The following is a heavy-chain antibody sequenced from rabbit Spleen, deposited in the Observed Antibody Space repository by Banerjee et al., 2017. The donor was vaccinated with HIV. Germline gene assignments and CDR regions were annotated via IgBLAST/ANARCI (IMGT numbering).Heavy chain of an antibody. Sequence: QSLEESGGDLVKPGASLTLTCTASGLSFSSTYWISWVRQAPGKGLEWIADIYGGSSGSTWYASWAKCRFTISKTSSTTVTLQMTSLTAADTATYFCARGSAAMTMVITGFYFNLWGPGTLVTVS. D-gene: IGHD2-1*01. CDR3: ARGSAAMTMVITGFYFNL. V-gene: IGHV1S40*01. J-gene: IGHJ4*01. CDR1: GLSFSSTYW. CDR2: IYGGSSGST.